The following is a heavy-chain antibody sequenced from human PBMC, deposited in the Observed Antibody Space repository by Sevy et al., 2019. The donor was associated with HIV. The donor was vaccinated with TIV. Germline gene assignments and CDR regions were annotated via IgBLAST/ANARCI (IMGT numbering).Heavy chain of an antibody. CDR1: GYTFTGYY. D-gene: IGHD2-2*01. CDR3: ATLALMLPAAMPYSDY. CDR2: INPNSGGT. Sequence: ASVKVSCKASGYTFTGYYMHWVRQAPGQGLEWMGWINPNSGGTNYAQKFQGRVTMTRATSISTAYMELSRLRSDDTAVYYCATLALMLPAAMPYSDYWGQGTLVTVSS. V-gene: IGHV1-2*02. J-gene: IGHJ4*02.